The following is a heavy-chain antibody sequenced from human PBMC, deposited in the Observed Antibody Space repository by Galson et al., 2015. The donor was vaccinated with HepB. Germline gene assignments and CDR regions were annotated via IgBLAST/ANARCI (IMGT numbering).Heavy chain of an antibody. D-gene: IGHD1-26*01. Sequence: SVKVSCKASGYTFTTYGLIWVRQAPGQGLEWMGWISGYTGNTNYPQKFQGRVKMTIDTSTTTVYMGLKSLRSDDTAVFYCARVGGGKNYEAFDIWGQGSLITVSA. CDR3: ARVGGGKNYEAFDI. J-gene: IGHJ3*02. V-gene: IGHV1-18*01. CDR2: ISGYTGNT. CDR1: GYTFTTYG.